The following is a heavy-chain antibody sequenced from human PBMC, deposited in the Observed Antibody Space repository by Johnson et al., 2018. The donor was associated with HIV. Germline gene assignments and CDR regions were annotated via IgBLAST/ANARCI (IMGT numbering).Heavy chain of an antibody. D-gene: IGHD5-12*01. J-gene: IGHJ3*02. CDR2: ISNDGRKK. Sequence: VQLMESGGGVVQPGRSLRLSCAASGFTFSRYVIHRVRQAPGKGLEWVAVISNDGRKKNYADSVKGRFTISRDNSKNTLYLQMNSLRAEDTAVYYCARSLNMDIVATITPDDAFDIWGQGTMVTVSS. CDR1: GFTFSRYV. V-gene: IGHV3-30*14. CDR3: ARSLNMDIVATITPDDAFDI.